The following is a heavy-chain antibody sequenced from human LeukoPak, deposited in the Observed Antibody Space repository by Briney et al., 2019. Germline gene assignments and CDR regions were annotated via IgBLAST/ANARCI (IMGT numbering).Heavy chain of an antibody. CDR1: GGSISSYY. CDR3: ARAPPRIAAAGLDI. D-gene: IGHD6-13*01. CDR2: IYYSGST. J-gene: IGHJ3*02. V-gene: IGHV4-59*01. Sequence: SGTLSLTCTVSGGSISSYYWSWIRQPPGKGLEWIGYIYYSGSTNYNPSLKSRVTISVDTSKNQFSLKLSSVTAADTAVYYCARAPPRIAAAGLDIWGQGTMVTVSS.